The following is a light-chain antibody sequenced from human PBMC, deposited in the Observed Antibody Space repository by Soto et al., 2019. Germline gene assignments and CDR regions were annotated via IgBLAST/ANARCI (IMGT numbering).Light chain of an antibody. CDR2: EVS. CDR1: SSDVGGYNY. CDR3: SSYTSSSTLV. Sequence: QSALTQPASVSGSPGQSITISCTGTSSDVGGYNYVSWYQQHPGKVPQVVIYEVSNRPSGISNRFSGSKSGNTASLTISGLQAEDEADHYCSSYTSSSTLVFGGGTKLTVL. J-gene: IGLJ2*01. V-gene: IGLV2-14*01.